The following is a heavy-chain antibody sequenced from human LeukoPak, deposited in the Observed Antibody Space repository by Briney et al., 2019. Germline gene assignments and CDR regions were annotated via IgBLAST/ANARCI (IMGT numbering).Heavy chain of an antibody. J-gene: IGHJ4*02. D-gene: IGHD3-22*01. CDR3: ARSIYYDNSGYYYYFDY. CDR2: IYSGDSDT. Sequence: GESLKISCKGSGYSFSNYWIGWVRQMPGKGPEWMGIIYSGDSDTRYSPSFQGQVTISADKSISTAYLQWSSLKASDTATYYCARSIYYDNSGYYYYFDYWGQGTLVTVSS. CDR1: GYSFSNYW. V-gene: IGHV5-51*01.